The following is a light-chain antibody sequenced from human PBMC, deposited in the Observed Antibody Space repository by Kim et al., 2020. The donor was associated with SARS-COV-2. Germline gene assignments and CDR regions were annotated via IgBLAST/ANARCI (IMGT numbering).Light chain of an antibody. CDR2: DAS. CDR1: QSVSSNY. CDR3: QRYGTPPIT. V-gene: IGKV3-20*01. Sequence: PPGERATVSCRASQSVSSNYLSWYQQKPGQAPRPLIFDASSRATGIPDRFSGSGSGTDCTLTISRLEPEDFAVYYCQRYGTPPITFGQGTRLEIK. J-gene: IGKJ5*01.